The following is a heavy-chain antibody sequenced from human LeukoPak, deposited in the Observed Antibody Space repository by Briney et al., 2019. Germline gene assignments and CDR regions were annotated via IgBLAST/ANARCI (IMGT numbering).Heavy chain of an antibody. CDR1: GFTFSAFG. J-gene: IGHJ6*03. D-gene: IGHD6-19*01. V-gene: IGHV3-30*02. CDR3: AKVGSSGSVYYYYYMDV. CDR2: IRFDGTNK. Sequence: PGGSLRLSCAASGFTFSAFGIHWVRQAPGKGPEWVAFIRFDGTNKYYADSVKGRFTISRDNSKNTLYLQMNSLRAEDTAMYYCAKVGSSGSVYYYYYMDVWGKGTTVTVSS.